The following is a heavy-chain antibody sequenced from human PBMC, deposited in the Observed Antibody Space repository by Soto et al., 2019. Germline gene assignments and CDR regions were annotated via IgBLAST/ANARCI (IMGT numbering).Heavy chain of an antibody. J-gene: IGHJ3*02. D-gene: IGHD3-3*01. Sequence: PGGSLRLSCAASGFTLSGYAMDWVRQAPGKGLEYVSGISSNGVGTYYANSVQGRFTISRDNSKNTVYLQMSSLRSEDTAVYYCARTYYDFWSGFYAAQDAFDIWGQGTMVTVSS. CDR2: ISSNGVGT. CDR3: ARTYYDFWSGFYAAQDAFDI. V-gene: IGHV3-64*01. CDR1: GFTLSGYA.